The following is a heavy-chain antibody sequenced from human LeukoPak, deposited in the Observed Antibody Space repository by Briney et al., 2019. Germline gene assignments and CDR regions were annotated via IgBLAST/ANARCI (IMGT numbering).Heavy chain of an antibody. D-gene: IGHD4-17*01. J-gene: IGHJ4*02. CDR3: ARVSYVDYVIVY. CDR1: GYTFTSYC. CDR2: IRAYNYNT. V-gene: IGHV1-18*04. Sequence: ASVNVSRKVSGYTFTSYCMRWARQACRQGREWMGWIRAYNYNTIYTQKLQGRVTMTTDTSTSTAYMELRSLRSDDTAVYYGARVSYVDYVIVYWGQGALVTVSS.